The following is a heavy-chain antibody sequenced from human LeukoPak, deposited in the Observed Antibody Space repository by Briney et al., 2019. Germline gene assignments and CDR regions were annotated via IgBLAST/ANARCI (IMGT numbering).Heavy chain of an antibody. D-gene: IGHD4-23*01. Sequence: PSEXLSLTCTVSGGSISSGSYYWRWIRQPAGKGLEWIGRIYTSGSTNYNPSLKRRVTISVDTDKNQFSLKLSSVTAADTAVYYCATTRATVVTEMAFDIWGQGTMVTVSS. V-gene: IGHV4-61*02. J-gene: IGHJ3*02. CDR3: ATTRATVVTEMAFDI. CDR1: GGSISSGSYY. CDR2: IYTSGST.